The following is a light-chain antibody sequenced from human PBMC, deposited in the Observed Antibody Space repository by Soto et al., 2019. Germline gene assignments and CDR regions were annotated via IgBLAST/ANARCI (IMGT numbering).Light chain of an antibody. CDR3: CSYASRSSYV. CDR1: TSDVGGYNL. J-gene: IGLJ1*01. CDR2: EGT. Sequence: QSVLTQPASVSGSPGQSITISCSGTTSDVGGYNLVSWYQQHTAKAPKLLIYEGTQRPSGVSSRFSGSKSGNTASLTISGLQAEDEADYYCCSYASRSSYVFGTGTKVNVL. V-gene: IGLV2-23*01.